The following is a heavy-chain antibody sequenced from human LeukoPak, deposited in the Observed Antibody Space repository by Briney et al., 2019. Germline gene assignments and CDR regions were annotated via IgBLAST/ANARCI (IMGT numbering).Heavy chain of an antibody. J-gene: IGHJ3*01. CDR2: ISSSSSYI. Sequence: GGSLRLSCAASGFTFSSYSMNWVRQAPGKGLEWVSSISSSSSYIYYADSVKGRFTISRDNAKNSLYLQMNSLRAEDTAVYYCARDLLDYLVAFDLWGQGTMVTVSS. CDR3: ARDLLDYLVAFDL. D-gene: IGHD4/OR15-4a*01. V-gene: IGHV3-21*01. CDR1: GFTFSSYS.